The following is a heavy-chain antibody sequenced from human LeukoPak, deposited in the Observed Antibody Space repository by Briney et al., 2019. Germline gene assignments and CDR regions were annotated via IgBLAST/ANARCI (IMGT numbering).Heavy chain of an antibody. Sequence: GGSLRLSCAASGFTFSSYSMNWVRQAPGKGLEWVSYISNSGSTIDYADSVKGRFTISRDNAKNSLYLQMNSLRAEDTAVYYCAKDFVGVIADAFDIWGQGTMVTVSS. CDR3: AKDFVGVIADAFDI. CDR1: GFTFSSYS. J-gene: IGHJ3*02. D-gene: IGHD2-21*01. CDR2: ISNSGSTI. V-gene: IGHV3-48*04.